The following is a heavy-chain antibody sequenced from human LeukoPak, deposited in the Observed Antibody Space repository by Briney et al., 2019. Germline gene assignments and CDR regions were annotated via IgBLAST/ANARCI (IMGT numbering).Heavy chain of an antibody. CDR2: IKQAGSEK. V-gene: IGHV3-7*01. Sequence: PGGSLTLSCSASGFTFSRYRVSWLRGAPGRGLEGVANIKQAGSEKGYVDSVKGRFTISRDNAKNSFYLKMNSLRAEDTAVYYCARWRNQFASSGYYFSLWGQGTLVRVSS. CDR3: ARWRNQFASSGYYFSL. D-gene: IGHD3-22*01. CDR1: GFTFSRYR. J-gene: IGHJ4*02.